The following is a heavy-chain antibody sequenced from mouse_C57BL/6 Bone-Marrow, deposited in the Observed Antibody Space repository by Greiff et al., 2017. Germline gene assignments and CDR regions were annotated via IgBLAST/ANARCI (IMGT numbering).Heavy chain of an antibody. CDR2: IDPNSGGT. CDR3: ARGGGFAY. V-gene: IGHV1-72*01. J-gene: IGHJ3*01. Sequence: VQGVESGAELVKPGASVKLSCKASGYTFTSYWMHWVKQRPGRGLELIGRIDPNSGGTKYNEKFKSKATLTVDKPSSTAYMQLSSLTSEDSAVYYCARGGGFAYWGQGPLVTVSA. CDR1: GYTFTSYW.